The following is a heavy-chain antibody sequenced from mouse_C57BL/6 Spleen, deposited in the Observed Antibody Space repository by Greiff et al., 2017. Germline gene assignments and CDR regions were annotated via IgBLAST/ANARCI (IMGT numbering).Heavy chain of an antibody. J-gene: IGHJ3*01. CDR2: IHPNSGST. D-gene: IGHD3-2*02. V-gene: IGHV1-64*01. Sequence: VQLQQPGAELVKPGASVKLSCKASGYTFTSYWMHWVKQRPGQGLEWIGMIHPNSGSTNYNEKFKSKATLTVDKSSSTAYMQLSSLTSEDSAVYYCARHSSGYCFAYWGQETLVTVSA. CDR3: ARHSSGYCFAY. CDR1: GYTFTSYW.